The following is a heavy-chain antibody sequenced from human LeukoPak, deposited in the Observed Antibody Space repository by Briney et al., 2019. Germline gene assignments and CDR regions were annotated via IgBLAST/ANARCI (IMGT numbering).Heavy chain of an antibody. Sequence: GGSLQISCQGSGYGFTSYWIGWVRPMPGKGRGWMGIIYPGDSDTRYSPSFQGQVTISADKSISTAYLQWSSLKASDTAMYYCARRDVVVVAATDHDAFDIWGQGTMVTVSS. CDR2: IYPGDSDT. CDR1: GYGFTSYW. CDR3: ARRDVVVVAATDHDAFDI. J-gene: IGHJ3*02. D-gene: IGHD2-15*01. V-gene: IGHV5-51*01.